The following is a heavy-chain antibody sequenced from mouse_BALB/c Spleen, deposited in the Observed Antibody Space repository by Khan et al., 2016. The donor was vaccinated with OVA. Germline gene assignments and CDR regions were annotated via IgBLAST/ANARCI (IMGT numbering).Heavy chain of an antibody. CDR2: INTNTGKP. CDR3: ARPPYFSYVMDY. Sequence: IQLLQSEPELKKPGETVKISCKASGYTFTNCGMNWVKQAPGKGLKWMGWINTNTGKPTYADDFKGRFAFSLETSASTAYLQINNLKNEDTATYFCARPPYFSYVMDYWGQGTSVTVSS. V-gene: IGHV9-3-1*01. J-gene: IGHJ4*01. D-gene: IGHD2-10*01. CDR1: GYTFTNCG.